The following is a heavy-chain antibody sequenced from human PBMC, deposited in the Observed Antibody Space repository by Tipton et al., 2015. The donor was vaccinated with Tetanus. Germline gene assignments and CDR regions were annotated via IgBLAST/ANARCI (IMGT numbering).Heavy chain of an antibody. D-gene: IGHD3-3*01. CDR1: GYTFTGYY. V-gene: IGHV1-2*06. CDR3: ARGGPLYPYHSWFDP. J-gene: IGHJ5*02. Sequence: QSGAEVKKPGASVKVSCKASGYTFTGYYIHWVRQAPGQGLEWMGRINANSGGTNYAQKFQGRVTMTRDSSIGTAYMELSRLRSDDTAVYYCARGGPLYPYHSWFDPWGQGTLVTVSS. CDR2: INANSGGT.